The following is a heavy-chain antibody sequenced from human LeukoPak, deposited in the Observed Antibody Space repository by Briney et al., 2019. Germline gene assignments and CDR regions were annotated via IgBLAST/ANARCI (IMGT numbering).Heavy chain of an antibody. J-gene: IGHJ5*02. CDR2: ICGGGTNT. Sequence: GGSLRLSCAASGFTSANYAMTWVRQAPGQGPEWVSSICGGGTNTFYADSVKGRFTISRDDSKNTLYLQMNGLRADDSAIYYCAKGWSGSCYSGGETWGRGTLVTVSS. CDR1: GFTSANYA. V-gene: IGHV3-23*01. CDR3: AKGWSGSCYSGGET. D-gene: IGHD2-2*02.